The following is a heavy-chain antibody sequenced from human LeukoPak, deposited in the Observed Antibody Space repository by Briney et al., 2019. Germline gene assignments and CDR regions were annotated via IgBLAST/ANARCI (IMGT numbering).Heavy chain of an antibody. D-gene: IGHD5-12*01. CDR3: ARVGFSGYGRDFYYYGMDV. CDR1: GFTFSSYD. V-gene: IGHV3-33*01. J-gene: IGHJ6*02. Sequence: GGSLRLSCAASGFTFSSYDIHWVRQAPGKGLEWVAIIWSDGSNIYYADSVKGRFTISRDNSKNTLYLQMNSLRAEDTAVYYCARVGFSGYGRDFYYYGMDVWGRGTTVTVSS. CDR2: IWSDGSNI.